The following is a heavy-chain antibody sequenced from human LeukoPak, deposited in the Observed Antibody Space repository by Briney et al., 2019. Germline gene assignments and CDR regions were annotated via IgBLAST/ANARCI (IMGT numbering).Heavy chain of an antibody. D-gene: IGHD6-13*01. J-gene: IGHJ4*02. CDR2: ISSDGSYK. Sequence: GGSLRLSCAASGFTLSNFALYWVRQAPGKGLEWVTVISSDGSYKYYADSVKGRFTISRDNSKNTVYLQMNSLRDEDTAVYYCARAPPDSWIDNWGQGTLVTVSS. CDR3: ARAPPDSWIDN. V-gene: IGHV3-30*04. CDR1: GFTLSNFA.